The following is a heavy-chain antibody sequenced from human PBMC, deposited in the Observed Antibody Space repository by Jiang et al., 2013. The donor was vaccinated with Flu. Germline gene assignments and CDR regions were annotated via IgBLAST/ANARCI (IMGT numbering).Heavy chain of an antibody. Sequence: LEWMGRIDPSDSYTNYSPSFQGHVTISADKSISTAYLQWSSLKASDTAMYYCARHWPPHWYFDLWGRGTLVTVSS. CDR3: ARHWPPHWYFDL. CDR2: IDPSDSYT. J-gene: IGHJ2*01. V-gene: IGHV5-10-1*01.